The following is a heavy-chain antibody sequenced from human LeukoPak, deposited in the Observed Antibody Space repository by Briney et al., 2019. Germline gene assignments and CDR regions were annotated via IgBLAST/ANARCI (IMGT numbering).Heavy chain of an antibody. Sequence: TGGSLRLPCAASGFTFSKYWMLWVRQAPGKGLESVSRINTDGTATTYADSVKGRFTVSRDNADNTMFLQMNSVRDEDTAVYYCATKQWLAPPPDSWGQGTPVTVSS. CDR3: ATKQWLAPPPDS. CDR1: GFTFSKYW. J-gene: IGHJ4*02. V-gene: IGHV3-74*01. CDR2: INTDGTAT. D-gene: IGHD6-19*01.